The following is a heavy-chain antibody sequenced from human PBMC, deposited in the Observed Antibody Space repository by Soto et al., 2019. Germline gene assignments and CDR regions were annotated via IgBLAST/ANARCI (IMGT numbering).Heavy chain of an antibody. Sequence: EVQLVESGGGLVQPGGSLRLSCAASGFTFSSYSMNWVRQAPGKGLEWVSYISSSSSTIYYADSVKGRFTISRDNAKNSLYLQMNSLRDEDTAVYYCARDKTNYYDSSGYYPFDYWGQGTLVTVSS. J-gene: IGHJ4*02. D-gene: IGHD3-22*01. CDR3: ARDKTNYYDSSGYYPFDY. V-gene: IGHV3-48*02. CDR1: GFTFSSYS. CDR2: ISSSSSTI.